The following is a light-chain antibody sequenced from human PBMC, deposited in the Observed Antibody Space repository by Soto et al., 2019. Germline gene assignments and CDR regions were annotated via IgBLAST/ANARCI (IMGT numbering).Light chain of an antibody. CDR1: QDISTS. Sequence: DIQMTQSPSSVSASVGDRVTITCRASQDISTSLAWFQQKPGEAPKSLIYAASHLHSEVPSKFSGSGSGTDFTLTISNLQPEDFATYYCQQYNNYPPTLGGGTKVAIK. V-gene: IGKV1-16*02. CDR2: AAS. CDR3: QQYNNYPPT. J-gene: IGKJ4*01.